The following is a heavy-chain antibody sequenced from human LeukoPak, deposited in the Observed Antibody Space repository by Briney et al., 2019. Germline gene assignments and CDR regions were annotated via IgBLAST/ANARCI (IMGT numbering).Heavy chain of an antibody. Sequence: ASVKVSCKVSGYTLTELSMHWVRQAPGKGLEWMGGFDPEDGETIYAQKFQGRVTMTEDTSTDTAYMELSSLRSEDTAVYYCATATSGTIFGALNYGMDVWGQGTTVTVSS. D-gene: IGHD3-3*01. CDR1: GYTLTELS. V-gene: IGHV1-24*01. CDR2: FDPEDGET. J-gene: IGHJ6*02. CDR3: ATATSGTIFGALNYGMDV.